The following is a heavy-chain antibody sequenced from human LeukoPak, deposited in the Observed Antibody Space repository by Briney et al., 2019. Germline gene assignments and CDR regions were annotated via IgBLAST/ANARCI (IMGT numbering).Heavy chain of an antibody. CDR1: GYPFDNFG. V-gene: IGHV1-18*01. J-gene: IGHJ4*01. CDR3: ARDRVGGDLTGVSLY. CDR2: ISAYNGNT. Sequence: ASVKVSCKASGYPFDNFGLTWVRQAPGQGLERMGGISAYNGNTHYAQKFRGRLTLTTGTSTSTAYLELRSLKSDDTAVYYCARDRVGGDLTGVSLYWGQGTLVTVSS. D-gene: IGHD4-17*01.